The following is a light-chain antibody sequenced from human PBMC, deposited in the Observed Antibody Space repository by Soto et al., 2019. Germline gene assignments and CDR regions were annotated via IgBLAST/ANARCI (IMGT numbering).Light chain of an antibody. V-gene: IGKV1-27*01. J-gene: IGKJ1*01. CDR1: QGISNY. CDR2: AAS. CDR3: QKYNSAPRT. Sequence: DIQMTQSPSSLSASVGDRVTITCRASQGISNYVAWYQQKPGKVPKLLIYAASTWQSGVPSWFSGSGSGTDFTLTISSLQPEDVASYYCQKYNSAPRTFGQGTKVEIK.